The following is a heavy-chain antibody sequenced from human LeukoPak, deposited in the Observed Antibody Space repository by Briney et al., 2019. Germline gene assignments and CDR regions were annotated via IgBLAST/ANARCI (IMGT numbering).Heavy chain of an antibody. CDR2: IYGSGST. V-gene: IGHV4-4*07. CDR3: ASHYYYGSKGFDP. CDR1: GGSISSYY. Sequence: SETLSLTCTVSGGSISSYYWSWIRRPAGKGLEWIGRIYGSGSTNYNPSLKSRVTMSVDTSKNQFSLKLSSVTAADTAVYYCASHYYYGSKGFDPWGQGTLVTVSS. J-gene: IGHJ5*02. D-gene: IGHD3-22*01.